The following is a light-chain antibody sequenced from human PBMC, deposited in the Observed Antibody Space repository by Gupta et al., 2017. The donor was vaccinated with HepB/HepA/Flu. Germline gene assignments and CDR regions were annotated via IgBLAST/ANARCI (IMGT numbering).Light chain of an antibody. CDR2: QDT. CDR3: QAWDSSTHVV. CDR1: KLGNKY. V-gene: IGLV3-1*01. Sequence: SYELTQPPSVSVSPGQTASITCSGDKLGNKYAFWYQQKPGQSPVLVIYQDTKRPSGIPERFSGSNSGNTATLTISGTQAMDEADYYCQAWDSSTHVVFGGGTKLTVL. J-gene: IGLJ2*01.